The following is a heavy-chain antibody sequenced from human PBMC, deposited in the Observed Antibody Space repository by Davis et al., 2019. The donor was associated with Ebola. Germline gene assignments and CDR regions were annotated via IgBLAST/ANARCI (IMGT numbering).Heavy chain of an antibody. D-gene: IGHD2/OR15-2a*01. CDR2: ISYDGNNR. Sequence: GESLKISCEASGFTFSSYGMHWVRQAPGKGLEWVAVISYDGNNRYYADSAKGRFTISRDNSKDTLYLQMSSLRSADTAVYYCAREGFYFYGMDVWGQGTTVTVSS. CDR1: GFTFSSYG. V-gene: IGHV3-30*03. J-gene: IGHJ6*02. CDR3: AREGFYFYGMDV.